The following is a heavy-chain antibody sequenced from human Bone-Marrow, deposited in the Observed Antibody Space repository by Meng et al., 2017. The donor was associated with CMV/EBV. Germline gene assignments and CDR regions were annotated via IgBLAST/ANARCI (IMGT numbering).Heavy chain of an antibody. J-gene: IGHJ4*02. Sequence: SVKVSCKASGYTFTSYDINWVRQAPGQGLEWMGGIIPILGIANYVQKFQGRVTITADKSTSTAYMELSSLRSEDTAVYYCARGAYYYDSSGYWYFDYWGQGTLVTVSS. CDR3: ARGAYYYDSSGYWYFDY. D-gene: IGHD3-22*01. CDR2: IIPILGIA. CDR1: GYTFTSYD. V-gene: IGHV1-69*10.